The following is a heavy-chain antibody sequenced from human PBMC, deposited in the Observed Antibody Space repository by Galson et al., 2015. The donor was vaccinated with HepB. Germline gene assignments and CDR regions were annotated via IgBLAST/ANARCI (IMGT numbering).Heavy chain of an antibody. Sequence: SLRLSCAASGFTFSSYSMNWVRQAPGKGLEWVSYISRSSVTIYYADSVKGRFTVPRDNAKNSLYLLMHSLRAEDTAVYYCAKAALPYSSSWYVSWGQGILVTVSS. CDR3: AKAALPYSSSWYVS. D-gene: IGHD6-13*01. V-gene: IGHV3-48*04. CDR2: ISRSSVTI. CDR1: GFTFSSYS. J-gene: IGHJ5*02.